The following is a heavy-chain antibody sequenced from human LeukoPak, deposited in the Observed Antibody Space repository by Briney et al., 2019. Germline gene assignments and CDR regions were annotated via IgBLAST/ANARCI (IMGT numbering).Heavy chain of an antibody. Sequence: SETLSLTCAVYGGSFSGYYWSWIRQPPGKGLEWIGEINHSGSTNYNPSLKSRVTISVDTSKNQFSLKLSSVTAADTAVYYCARPAMVRGGDFDYWGQGILVTVSS. V-gene: IGHV4-34*01. CDR1: GGSFSGYY. D-gene: IGHD3-10*01. CDR2: INHSGST. CDR3: ARPAMVRGGDFDY. J-gene: IGHJ4*02.